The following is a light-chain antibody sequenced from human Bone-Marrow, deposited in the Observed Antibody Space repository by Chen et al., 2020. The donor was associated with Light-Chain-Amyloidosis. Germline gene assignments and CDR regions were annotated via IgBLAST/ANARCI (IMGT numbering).Light chain of an antibody. CDR1: INYVGTYDF. CDR2: DNT. Sequence: QSALTQPASVSGSPGQSITISCTGTINYVGTYDFVSWYQEHPGKAPKLIIYDNTTRPSGVSTRFSGSKSGYTASLTISGLQPEDEADYYCSSYVGGSTVVFGGGTYLTVL. CDR3: SSYVGGSTVV. V-gene: IGLV2-23*01. J-gene: IGLJ3*02.